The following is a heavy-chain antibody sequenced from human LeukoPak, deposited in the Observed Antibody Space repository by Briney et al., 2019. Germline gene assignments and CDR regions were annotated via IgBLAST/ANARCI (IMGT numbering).Heavy chain of an antibody. CDR2: ISGSGGST. V-gene: IGHV3-23*01. CDR1: GFTFSSYG. CDR3: AKDRRNFDWFEGFDY. D-gene: IGHD3-9*01. J-gene: IGHJ4*02. Sequence: GGSLRLSCAASGFTFSSYGMSWVRQAPGKGLERVSAISGSGGSTYYADSVKGRFTISRDNSKNTLYLQMNSLRAEDTAVYYCAKDRRNFDWFEGFDYWGQGTLVTVSS.